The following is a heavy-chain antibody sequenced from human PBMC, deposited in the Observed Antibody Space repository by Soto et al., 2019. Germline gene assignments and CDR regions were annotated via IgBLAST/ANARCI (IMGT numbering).Heavy chain of an antibody. CDR2: ISAYNGDT. CDR3: ARPYYYACSGYQGSSYGMDL. CDR1: GYTFTSYG. D-gene: IGHD3-22*01. Sequence: ASVKVSCKASGYTFTSYGISWVRQAPGQGLEWMGWISAYNGDTNYAQKLQGRVTMTKDTSTSTAYMELRSLRSDDTAVYYCARPYYYACSGYQGSSYGMDLCRQGTTLTGSS. V-gene: IGHV1-18*04. J-gene: IGHJ6*02.